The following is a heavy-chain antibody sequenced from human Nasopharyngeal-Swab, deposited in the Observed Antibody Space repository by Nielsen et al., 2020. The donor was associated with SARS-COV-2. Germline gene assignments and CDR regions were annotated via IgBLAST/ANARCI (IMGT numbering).Heavy chain of an antibody. J-gene: IGHJ6*02. CDR2: ISSSGSTI. Sequence: GESLKISCAASGFTFSSYGMHWVRQAPGKGLEWVSYISSSGSTIYYADSVKGRFTISRDNARNSLYLQMNSLRAEDTAVYYCARWVGDYYGMDVWGQGTTVTVSS. CDR1: GFTFSSYG. V-gene: IGHV3-48*04. CDR3: ARWVGDYYGMDV.